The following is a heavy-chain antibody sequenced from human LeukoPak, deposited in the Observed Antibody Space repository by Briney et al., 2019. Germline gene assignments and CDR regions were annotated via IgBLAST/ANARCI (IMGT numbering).Heavy chain of an antibody. V-gene: IGHV3-30*02. J-gene: IGHJ3*02. D-gene: IGHD3-22*01. Sequence: GGSLRLSCAASGFTFSNYGMHWVRQAPGKGLEWVAFIRYDGSNKYHADSVKGRITISRDISKNTLYLQMNSLRAEDTAVYYCAKDLEGYHYDISGYSALDTWGQGTTVTVSS. CDR3: AKDLEGYHYDISGYSALDT. CDR2: IRYDGSNK. CDR1: GFTFSNYG.